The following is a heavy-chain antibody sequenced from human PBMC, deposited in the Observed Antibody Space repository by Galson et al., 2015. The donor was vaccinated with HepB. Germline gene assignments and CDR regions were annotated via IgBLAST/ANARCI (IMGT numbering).Heavy chain of an antibody. D-gene: IGHD3-22*01. Sequence: SVKVSCKASGYSFNNYHINWVRQAPGQGLEWMALVNASDGSTTYAQKFQGRVTMTRDTSTSTVHMALSSLRSEDTAVYYCARVQYVSSGYHPFGQGSLVTVAS. CDR3: ARVQYVSSGYHP. CDR2: VNASDGST. V-gene: IGHV1-46*02. J-gene: IGHJ5*02. CDR1: GYSFNNYH.